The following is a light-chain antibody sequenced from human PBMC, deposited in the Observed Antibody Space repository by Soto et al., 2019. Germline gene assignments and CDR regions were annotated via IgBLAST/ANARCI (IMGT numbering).Light chain of an antibody. J-gene: IGKJ4*01. V-gene: IGKV1-27*01. CDR2: AAS. Sequence: QMTQSPSSLSASVGDRVTITCRASQAITNYLGWHQQKPGKVPKLLIYAASTLRPGVPSRFNGSGSGTDFTLTINNLQPEDVATYYCQGYNSAHLSFGGGTKVETK. CDR3: QGYNSAHLS. CDR1: QAITNY.